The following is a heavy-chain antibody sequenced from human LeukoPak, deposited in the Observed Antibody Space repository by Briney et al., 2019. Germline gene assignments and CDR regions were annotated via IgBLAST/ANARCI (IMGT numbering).Heavy chain of an antibody. CDR2: IYYSGST. CDR3: ARDGPSNDYFDY. J-gene: IGHJ4*02. CDR1: GGSISSYY. V-gene: IGHV4-59*01. Sequence: SETLSLTCTVSGGSISSYYWSWIRQPPGKGLEWIGYIYYSGSTNYNPSLKSRVTISVDTSKNQFSLKLSSVTAADTAVYYCARDGPSNDYFDYWGQGTLVTVSS. D-gene: IGHD2-8*01.